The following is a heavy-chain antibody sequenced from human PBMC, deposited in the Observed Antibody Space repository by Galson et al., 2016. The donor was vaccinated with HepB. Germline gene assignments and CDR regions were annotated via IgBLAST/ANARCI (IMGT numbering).Heavy chain of an antibody. Sequence: SLRLSCAASGFTFISHGMYWVRQAPGKGLEWVAIVWTDGNNKYYLDSVKGRFTISRDNSKNTLYLQMNSLRAEDTAVYFCARDRGITFGGLIVIGMDYWGQGTLVTVSS. D-gene: IGHD3-16*02. CDR3: ARDRGITFGGLIVIGMDY. V-gene: IGHV3-33*07. CDR2: VWTDGNNK. J-gene: IGHJ4*02. CDR1: GFTFISHG.